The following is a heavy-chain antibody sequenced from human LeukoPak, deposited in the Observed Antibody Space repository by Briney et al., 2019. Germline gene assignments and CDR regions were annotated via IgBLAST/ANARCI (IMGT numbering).Heavy chain of an antibody. D-gene: IGHD3-10*01. V-gene: IGHV4-34*01. Sequence: SETLSLTCAVYGGSFSRYYWSWIRQPPGKGLEWIGEINHSGSTNYNPSLKSRVTISVDTSKNQFSLKLSSVTAADTAVYYCARGMMVRGGKKRDYSYYFGMDVWGQGTTVTVSS. J-gene: IGHJ6*02. CDR2: INHSGST. CDR1: GGSFSRYY. CDR3: ARGMMVRGGKKRDYSYYFGMDV.